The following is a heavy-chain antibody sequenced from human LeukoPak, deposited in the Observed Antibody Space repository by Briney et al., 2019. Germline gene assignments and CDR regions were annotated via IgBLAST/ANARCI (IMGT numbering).Heavy chain of an antibody. J-gene: IGHJ4*02. CDR2: IYYSGST. CDR1: GGSISSSSYY. V-gene: IGHV4-39*01. CDR3: ARSAVDFWSGYYYYFDY. Sequence: SETLSLTCNVSGGSISSSSYYWGWIRQPPGKGLEWIGSIYYSGSTYYNPSLKSRVTISVDTSKNQFSLKLSSVTAADTAVYYCARSAVDFWSGYYYYFDYWGQGTLVTVSS. D-gene: IGHD3-3*01.